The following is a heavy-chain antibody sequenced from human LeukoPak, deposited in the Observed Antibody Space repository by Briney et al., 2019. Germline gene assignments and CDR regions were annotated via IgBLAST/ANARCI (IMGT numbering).Heavy chain of an antibody. CDR3: ARAGIPAASTRIGYYYGMDV. J-gene: IGHJ6*02. V-gene: IGHV1-24*01. CDR2: FDPEDGET. CDR1: GYTLTELS. Sequence: GVSVKVSCKVSGYTLTELSMHWVRQAPGKGLEWMGGFDPEDGETIYAQKFQGRVTMTEDTSTDTAYMELSRLRSEDTAVYYCARAGIPAASTRIGYYYGMDVWGQGTTVTVSS. D-gene: IGHD6-13*01.